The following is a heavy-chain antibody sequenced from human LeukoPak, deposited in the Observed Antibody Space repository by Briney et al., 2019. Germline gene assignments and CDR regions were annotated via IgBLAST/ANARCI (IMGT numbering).Heavy chain of an antibody. D-gene: IGHD6-19*01. CDR1: GFTFSSYA. Sequence: GGSLKLSCAASGFTFSSYAMSWVRQAPGKGLEWVSAISGSGGSTYYADSVKGRFTISRDNSKNTLYLQMNSLRAEDTAVYYCAKVGQWLPNNWFDPWGQGTLVTVSS. CDR3: AKVGQWLPNNWFDP. J-gene: IGHJ5*02. V-gene: IGHV3-23*01. CDR2: ISGSGGST.